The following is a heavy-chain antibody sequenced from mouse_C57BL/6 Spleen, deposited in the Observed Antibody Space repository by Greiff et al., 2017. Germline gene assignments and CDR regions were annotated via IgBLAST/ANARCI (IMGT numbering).Heavy chain of an antibody. CDR1: GYTFTSYW. V-gene: IGHV1-50*01. D-gene: IGHD2-1*01. Sequence: VQLQQPGAELVKPGASVKLSCKASGYTFTSYWMQWVKQRPGKGLEWIGEIDPSDSYTNYNQKFKGKATLTVDTSSSTAYMQLSSLTSEDSAVYYCARRGYGNFYAMDYWGQGTSVTVSS. J-gene: IGHJ4*01. CDR2: IDPSDSYT. CDR3: ARRGYGNFYAMDY.